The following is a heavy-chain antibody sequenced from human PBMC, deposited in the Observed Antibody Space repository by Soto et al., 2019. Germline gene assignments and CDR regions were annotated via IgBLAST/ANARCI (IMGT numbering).Heavy chain of an antibody. J-gene: IGHJ6*02. D-gene: IGHD2-2*01. CDR3: AREGLVLVPTTVNSDYYYYAMDV. Sequence: GGSLRLSCAASGFTFSSYAMHWVRQAPGKGLEWVAVISYDGSNKYYADSVKGRFTISRDNSKSTLYLQMNSLRSEDTAVYYCAREGLVLVPTTVNSDYYYYAMDVWGQGTTVTVSS. CDR1: GFTFSSYA. V-gene: IGHV3-30-3*01. CDR2: ISYDGSNK.